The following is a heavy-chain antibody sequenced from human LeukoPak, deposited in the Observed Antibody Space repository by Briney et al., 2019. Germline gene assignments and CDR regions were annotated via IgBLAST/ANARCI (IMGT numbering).Heavy chain of an antibody. Sequence: GGSLRLSCAASGFTFSSYWMSWVRQAPGKGLEWVANVKQDGSEKYYVDSVKGRFTISRDNAKNSLYLQMNSLRAEDTAVYYCARGDILVRPWGGSESMDVWGKGTTVTVSS. V-gene: IGHV3-7*01. D-gene: IGHD2-15*01. CDR3: ARGDILVRPWGGSESMDV. CDR1: GFTFSSYW. J-gene: IGHJ6*03. CDR2: VKQDGSEK.